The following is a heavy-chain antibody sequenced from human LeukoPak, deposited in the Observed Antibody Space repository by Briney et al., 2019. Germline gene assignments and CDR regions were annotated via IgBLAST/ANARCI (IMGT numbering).Heavy chain of an antibody. J-gene: IGHJ6*02. Sequence: GGSLRLSCAASGFTLSSYAMSWVRQAPGKGLEWVSAISGSGGSTYYADSVKGRFTISIDNSKNTLYLQMNSLRAEDTAVYYCAKDQEQQLVPDYYYGMDVWGQGTTVTVSS. D-gene: IGHD6-13*01. CDR2: ISGSGGST. CDR3: AKDQEQQLVPDYYYGMDV. CDR1: GFTLSSYA. V-gene: IGHV3-23*01.